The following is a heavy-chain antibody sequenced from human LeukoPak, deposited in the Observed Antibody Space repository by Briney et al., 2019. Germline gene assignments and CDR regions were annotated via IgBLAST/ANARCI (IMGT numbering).Heavy chain of an antibody. CDR1: GYTFTGYY. CDR2: INPNSGGT. D-gene: IGHD6-13*01. Sequence: GASVKVSCKASGYTFTGYYMHSVRQAPGQGLEWMGRINPNSGGTNYAQKFQGRVTMTRDTSISTAYMELSRLRSDDTAVYYCARDSKQQLVGGDYWGQGTLVTVSS. CDR3: ARDSKQQLVGGDY. J-gene: IGHJ4*02. V-gene: IGHV1-2*06.